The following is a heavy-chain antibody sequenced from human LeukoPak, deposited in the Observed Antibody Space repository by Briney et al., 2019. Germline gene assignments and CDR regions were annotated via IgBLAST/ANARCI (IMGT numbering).Heavy chain of an antibody. D-gene: IGHD4-17*01. Sequence: ASVKVSCKAPGYTFTDYYMHWVRQAPGQGLEWMGRINPNSGGANYAQRFQGRVTMTRDSSISTAYMELSRLRSDDTAVYYCARGSGYGDSPGLNWGQGTLVTVSS. J-gene: IGHJ4*02. CDR1: GYTFTDYY. V-gene: IGHV1-2*06. CDR3: ARGSGYGDSPGLN. CDR2: INPNSGGA.